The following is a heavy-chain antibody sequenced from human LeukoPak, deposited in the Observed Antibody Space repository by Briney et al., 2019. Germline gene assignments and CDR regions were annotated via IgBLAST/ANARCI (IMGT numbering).Heavy chain of an antibody. CDR3: AGGYGSGSYYPPHLYDY. V-gene: IGHV1-2*02. J-gene: IGHJ4*02. D-gene: IGHD3-10*01. Sequence: ASVKVSCKASGYTFTGHYMHWVRQAPGQGLEWMGWINPNSGGTNYAQKFQGRVTMTRDTSISTAYMELSRLRSDDTAVYYCAGGYGSGSYYPPHLYDYWGQGTLVTVSS. CDR1: GYTFTGHY. CDR2: INPNSGGT.